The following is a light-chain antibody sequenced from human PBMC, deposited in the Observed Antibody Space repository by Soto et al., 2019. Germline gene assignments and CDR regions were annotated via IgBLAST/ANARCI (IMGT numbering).Light chain of an antibody. CDR1: QSISDT. J-gene: IGKJ4*01. V-gene: IGKV3-15*01. CDR3: QQRSAWPLT. Sequence: EIVLTQSPATLSVSPGGRATLSCRASQSISDTLAWYQQKPGQAPRLLIHGASTRATGFPARFSGSGSGTDFTLTISSLQSEDFAVYYCQQRSAWPLTFGGGTKVDIK. CDR2: GAS.